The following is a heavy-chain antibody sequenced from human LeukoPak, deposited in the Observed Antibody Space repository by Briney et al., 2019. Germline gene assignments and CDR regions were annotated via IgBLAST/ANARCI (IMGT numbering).Heavy chain of an antibody. D-gene: IGHD6-19*01. CDR3: ARLRTSSGWYNYYYYGMDV. J-gene: IGHJ6*02. Sequence: SETLSLTCTVSGGSISSSSYYWGWIRQPPGKGLEWIGSIYYSGSTYYNPSLKSRVTISVDTSKNRFSLKLSSVTAADTAVYYCARLRTSSGWYNYYYYGMDVWGQGTTVTVSS. V-gene: IGHV4-39*01. CDR2: IYYSGST. CDR1: GGSISSSSYY.